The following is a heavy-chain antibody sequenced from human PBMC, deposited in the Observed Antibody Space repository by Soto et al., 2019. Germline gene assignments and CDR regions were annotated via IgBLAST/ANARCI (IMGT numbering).Heavy chain of an antibody. V-gene: IGHV3-74*01. D-gene: IGHD2-15*01. CDR3: VRTSLVVAAATREDY. CDR2: INSDGSST. CDR1: GFTFSSYW. Sequence: VQLVECGGGLVQPGWSLRLSCAASGFTFSSYWMHWVRQAPGKGLVWVSRINSDGSSTSYADSVKGRFTISRDNAKNTLYLQMNSLRAEDTAVYYCVRTSLVVAAATREDYWGQGTLVTVSS. J-gene: IGHJ4*02.